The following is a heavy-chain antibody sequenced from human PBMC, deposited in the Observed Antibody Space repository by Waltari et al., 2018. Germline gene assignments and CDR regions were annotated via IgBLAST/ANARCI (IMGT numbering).Heavy chain of an antibody. Sequence: EVRLVESGGGLVQPGGSLRLSCEASAFTFSSYWMHWVRQAPGKGLVWVSRINIDGSSTSYADSVKGRFTISRDNAKNTLSLQMNNLRAEDTAVYYYARVKMHTSGWYGNYYYYYYMDVWGKGTTVTVSS. CDR2: INIDGSST. V-gene: IGHV3-74*01. CDR1: AFTFSSYW. J-gene: IGHJ6*03. D-gene: IGHD6-19*01. CDR3: ARVKMHTSGWYGNYYYYYYMDV.